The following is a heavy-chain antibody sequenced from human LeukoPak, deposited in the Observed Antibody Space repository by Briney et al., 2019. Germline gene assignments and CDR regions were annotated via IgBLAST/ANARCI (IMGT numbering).Heavy chain of an antibody. V-gene: IGHV3-53*01. D-gene: IGHD4-11*01. J-gene: IGHJ2*01. CDR3: ASFKDSAWYFDL. CDR2: IYSGGTT. CDR1: GFTVSTKY. Sequence: GGSLRLSCAASGFTVSTKYMNWVRQAPGKGLEWVSVIYSGGTTYYADSVKGRFTISRDNSKNTLYLQMNSLRAEDTAVYYFASFKDSAWYFDLWGRGSLVTVSS.